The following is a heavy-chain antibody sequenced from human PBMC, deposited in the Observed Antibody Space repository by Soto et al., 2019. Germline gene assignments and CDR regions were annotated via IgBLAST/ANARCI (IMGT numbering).Heavy chain of an antibody. CDR3: AKDPPRYSSSPTAFDP. CDR1: GFHFCSYA. CDR2: ITGTGITT. D-gene: IGHD6-13*01. Sequence: GVSLRPACSASGFHFCSYAMSWVRPAPGKGLEWVSSITGTGITTYSADSVKGRFTISRDNSRTTLFLQMNSLRAEDTAVYYCAKDPPRYSSSPTAFDPWGQGNLVTVSA. J-gene: IGHJ5*02. V-gene: IGHV3-23*01.